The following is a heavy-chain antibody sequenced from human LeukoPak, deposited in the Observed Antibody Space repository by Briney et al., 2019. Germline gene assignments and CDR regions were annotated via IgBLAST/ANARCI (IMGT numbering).Heavy chain of an antibody. D-gene: IGHD3-3*01. Sequence: ASVKVSCMASVYTFTGYYIYWVRQAPGQGLERMGFINPNTGGTSHAQKLQARVTMTRDTSISTAYMELSGLRSDDTAVYYCARRYDFWSGYPTAFDYWGQGTLVTVSS. CDR1: VYTFTGYY. V-gene: IGHV1-2*02. J-gene: IGHJ4*02. CDR3: ARRYDFWSGYPTAFDY. CDR2: INPNTGGT.